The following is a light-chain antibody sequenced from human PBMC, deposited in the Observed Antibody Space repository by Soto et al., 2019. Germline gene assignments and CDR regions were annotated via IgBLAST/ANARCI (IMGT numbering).Light chain of an antibody. CDR2: AAA. Sequence: DIEMTQSPSSLSASVGDRVTITCRASQSISRYLNWYQQKPGNAPNLLIYAAATLQSGVPSRFSAYRSETDFTITISNLQAEDFATYYWQQSYTTPRTFGKGTKVEVK. CDR3: QQSYTTPRT. CDR1: QSISRY. J-gene: IGKJ1*01. V-gene: IGKV1-39*01.